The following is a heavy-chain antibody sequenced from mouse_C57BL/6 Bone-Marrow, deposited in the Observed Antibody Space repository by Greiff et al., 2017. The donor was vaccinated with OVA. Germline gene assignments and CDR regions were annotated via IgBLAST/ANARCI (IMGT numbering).Heavy chain of an antibody. V-gene: IGHV5-6*01. Sequence: EVQGVESGGDLVKPGGSLKLSCAASGFTFSSYGMSWVRQTPDQRLEWVATISSGGSYTYYPDSVKGRFTISRDNAKNTLYLQMGSLKSEDTAMYYCGRRYGTFDYWGQGTTLTVSS. J-gene: IGHJ2*01. D-gene: IGHD2-10*02. CDR3: GRRYGTFDY. CDR1: GFTFSSYG. CDR2: ISSGGSYT.